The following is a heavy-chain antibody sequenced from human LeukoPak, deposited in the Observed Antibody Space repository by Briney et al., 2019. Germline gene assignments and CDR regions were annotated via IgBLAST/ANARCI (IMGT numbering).Heavy chain of an antibody. CDR3: AKGVGELSSLFDY. D-gene: IGHD3-16*02. CDR1: GFTFSSYA. V-gene: IGHV3-23*01. J-gene: IGHJ4*02. Sequence: PGGSLRLSCAASGFTFSSYAMSWVRQAPGKGLEWVSAISGSGGSTYYADSVRGRFTISRDNSKNTLYLQMNSLRAEDTAVYYCAKGVGELSSLFDYWGQGTLVTVSS. CDR2: ISGSGGST.